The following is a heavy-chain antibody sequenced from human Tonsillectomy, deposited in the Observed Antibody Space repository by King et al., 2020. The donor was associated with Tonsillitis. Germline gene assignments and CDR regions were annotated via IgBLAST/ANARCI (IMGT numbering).Heavy chain of an antibody. CDR1: GFTFSSYS. J-gene: IGHJ4*02. CDR2: ITSSSYYI. V-gene: IGHV3-21*01. CDR3: ARYSGALWGCDS. Sequence: VQLVESGGGLVKPGGSLRLSCAASGFTFSSYSMNWGRQAPGKGLEWVSSITSSSYYIYYADSGKGRFTVSRDNAKNSLYLHMNSLRAEDTAVYYCARYSGALWGCDSWGQGTLVTVSS. D-gene: IGHD1-26*01.